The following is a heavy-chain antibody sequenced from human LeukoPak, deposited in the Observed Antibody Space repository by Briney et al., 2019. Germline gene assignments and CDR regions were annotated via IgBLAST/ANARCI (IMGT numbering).Heavy chain of an antibody. CDR1: GFTFSSYA. V-gene: IGHV3-23*01. J-gene: IGHJ4*02. D-gene: IGHD6-19*01. Sequence: GGSLRLSCAASGFTFSSYAMSWVRQAPGXGLEWVSAISGSGGSTYYADSVKGRFTISRDNSKNTLYLQMNSLRAEDTAVYYCAKDSSGSDSHYWGQGTLVIVSS. CDR3: AKDSSGSDSHY. CDR2: ISGSGGST.